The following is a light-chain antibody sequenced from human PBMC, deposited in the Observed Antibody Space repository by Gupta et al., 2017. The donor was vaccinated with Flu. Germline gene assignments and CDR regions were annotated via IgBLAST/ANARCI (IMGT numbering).Light chain of an antibody. Sequence: QSALTQPRSVSGSPGQSVTISCTGTSSDVGGYNYVSWYQQHPGKAPKLMIYYFSKRPSGVPDRFSGSKSGNTASLTISGLQAEDEADYYCCSYAGSYTDVFGTGTKVTVL. J-gene: IGLJ1*01. CDR1: SSDVGGYNY. CDR3: CSYAGSYTDV. CDR2: YFS. V-gene: IGLV2-11*01.